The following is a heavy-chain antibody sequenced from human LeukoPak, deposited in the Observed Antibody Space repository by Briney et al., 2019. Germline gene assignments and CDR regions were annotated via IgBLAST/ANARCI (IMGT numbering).Heavy chain of an antibody. CDR3: AKASGEAYYYEMDV. Sequence: GGSLRLSCAAHGFTFGNFGMHWVRQAPGKGLEWVAFISYAESNKFYADSVKGRFTISRDNSKNTLSLHVNSLRTEDTAVYYCAKASGEAYYYEMDVWGQGTTVTVSS. J-gene: IGHJ6*02. CDR1: GFTFGNFG. D-gene: IGHD2-15*01. V-gene: IGHV3-30*18. CDR2: ISYAESNK.